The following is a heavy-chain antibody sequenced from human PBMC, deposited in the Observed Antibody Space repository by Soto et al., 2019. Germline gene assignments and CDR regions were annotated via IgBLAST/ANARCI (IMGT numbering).Heavy chain of an antibody. V-gene: IGHV4-31*03. D-gene: IGHD2-21*01. J-gene: IGHJ6*02. CDR1: GGSISSGGYY. CDR2: IYYSGST. Sequence: QVQLQESGPGLVKPSQTLSLTCTVSGGSISSGGYYWSWIRQHPGKGLEWIGYIYYSGSTYYNPSLKSRVTRSVDTSKNQFSLKLSSVTAADTAVYYCARDSSRRGGEYGMDVWGQGTTVTVSS. CDR3: ARDSSRRGGEYGMDV.